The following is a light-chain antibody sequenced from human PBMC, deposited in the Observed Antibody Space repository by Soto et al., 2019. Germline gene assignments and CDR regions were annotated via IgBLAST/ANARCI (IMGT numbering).Light chain of an antibody. Sequence: DIEMTRSPASLSASVGDRVTISCRTSQTINTNLNWYQQRPGKAPKLLIYSSFTLMSGVPPRFSGSGSGTDFTLTISSLQPEDFATYFCQQTYITPLTFGQGTRLDIK. CDR2: SSF. J-gene: IGKJ5*01. CDR3: QQTYITPLT. CDR1: QTINTN. V-gene: IGKV1-39*01.